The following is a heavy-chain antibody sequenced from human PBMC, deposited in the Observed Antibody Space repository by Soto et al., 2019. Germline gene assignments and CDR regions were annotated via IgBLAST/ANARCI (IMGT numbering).Heavy chain of an antibody. J-gene: IGHJ6*02. Sequence: QVQLVESGGGVVQPGRSLRLSCAASGFTFSSYGMHWVRQAPGKGLEWVAVIWYDGSNKYYADSVKGRFTISRDNSKNTLYLQMNSLRAEDTAVYYCARGDDILTGYPLGGMDVWCQGTTVTVSS. D-gene: IGHD3-9*01. CDR3: ARGDDILTGYPLGGMDV. V-gene: IGHV3-33*01. CDR2: IWYDGSNK. CDR1: GFTFSSYG.